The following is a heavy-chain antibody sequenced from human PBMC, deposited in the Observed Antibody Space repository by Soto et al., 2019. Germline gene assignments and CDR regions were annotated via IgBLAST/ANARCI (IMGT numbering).Heavy chain of an antibody. CDR2: IYHSGST. Sequence: QVQLQESGPGLVKPSGTLSLTCAVSGGSISSSNWWSWVRQPPGKGLQWIGEIYHSGSTNYIPSLQSRVTITMDKSRNQFSLKLSSVTAADTAVYYCARRWGERRVDYWGQGTLVTVYS. V-gene: IGHV4-4*02. CDR3: ARRWGERRVDY. J-gene: IGHJ4*02. CDR1: GGSISSSNW. D-gene: IGHD3-10*01.